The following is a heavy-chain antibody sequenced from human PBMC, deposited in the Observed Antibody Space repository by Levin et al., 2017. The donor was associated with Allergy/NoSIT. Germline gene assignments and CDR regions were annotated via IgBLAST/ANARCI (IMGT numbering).Heavy chain of an antibody. D-gene: IGHD1-7*01. J-gene: IGHJ4*02. CDR3: VRSELVLDY. CDR2: IKQDGAVQ. V-gene: IGHV3-7*01. CDR1: GFIFSDYW. Sequence: GESLKISCGASGFIFSDYWMSWFRQAPGKGPEWVANIKQDGAVQNYVDSVNGRFTISRDNAKRPLYLQMNSLRVEDTAVYYCVRSELVLDYWGQGALVTVSS.